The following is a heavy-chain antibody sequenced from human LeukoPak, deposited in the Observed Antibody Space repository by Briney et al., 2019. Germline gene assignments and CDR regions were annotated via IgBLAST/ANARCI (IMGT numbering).Heavy chain of an antibody. D-gene: IGHD4-17*01. CDR2: ISSSSSYI. CDR1: GFTFSSYS. Sequence: PGGSRRLSCAASGFTFSSYSMNWVRQAPGKGLEWVSSISSSSSYIYYADSVKGRFTISRDNAKNSLYLQMNSLRAEDTAVYYCASRETTVTTSDAFDIWGQGTMVTVSS. J-gene: IGHJ3*02. V-gene: IGHV3-21*01. CDR3: ASRETTVTTSDAFDI.